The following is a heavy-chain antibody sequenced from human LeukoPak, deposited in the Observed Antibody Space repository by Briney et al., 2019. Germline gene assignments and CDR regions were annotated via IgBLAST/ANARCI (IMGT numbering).Heavy chain of an antibody. J-gene: IGHJ3*02. CDR2: IYYSGST. Sequence: SETLSLTCTVSGGSISSYYWSWIRQPPGKGLEWIGYIYYSGSTNYNPSLESRVTISVDTSKNQFSLKLSSVTAADTAVYYCASMEYSSSSVAFDIWGQGTMVTVSP. CDR1: GGSISSYY. V-gene: IGHV4-59*01. D-gene: IGHD6-6*01. CDR3: ASMEYSSSSVAFDI.